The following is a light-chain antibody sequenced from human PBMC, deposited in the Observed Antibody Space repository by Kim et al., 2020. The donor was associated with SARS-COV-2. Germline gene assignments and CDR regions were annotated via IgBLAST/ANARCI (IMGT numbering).Light chain of an antibody. CDR3: QHYRNSPTTYT. CDR2: DAF. V-gene: IGKV3D-20*01. CDR1: QSVNSNY. Sequence: EIVLTQSPATLSLSPGEGATLSCGASQSVNSNYLAWYQQKPGLAPKLLMYDAFTRASGIPDWFSGSVSGTDFTLTISRLEPEDFGVYYCQHYRNSPTTYTFGQGTKLEI. J-gene: IGKJ2*01.